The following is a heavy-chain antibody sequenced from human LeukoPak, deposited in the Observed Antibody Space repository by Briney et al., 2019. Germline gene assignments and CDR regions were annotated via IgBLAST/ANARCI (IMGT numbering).Heavy chain of an antibody. J-gene: IGHJ6*03. Sequence: PGGSLRLSCAASGFTFSSYAMHWVRQAPGKGLEYVSAISSNGGSTYYANSVKGRFTISRDNSKNTLYLQMGSLRAEDMAVYYCARDGVPGTYYHYYMDVWGKGTTVTVSS. D-gene: IGHD1-1*01. CDR2: ISSNGGST. V-gene: IGHV3-64*01. CDR1: GFTFSSYA. CDR3: ARDGVPGTYYHYYMDV.